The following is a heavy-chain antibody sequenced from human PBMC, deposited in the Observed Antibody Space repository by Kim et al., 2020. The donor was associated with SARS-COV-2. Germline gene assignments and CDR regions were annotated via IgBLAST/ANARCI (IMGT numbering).Heavy chain of an antibody. CDR2: INAGNGNT. V-gene: IGHV1-3*01. Sequence: ASVKVSCKASGYTFTSYAMHWVRQAPGQRLEWMGWINAGNGNTKYSQKFQGRVTITRDTSASTAYMELSSLRSEDTAVYYCTVWFGELLGNDYWGQGTLVTVSS. CDR1: GYTFTSYA. J-gene: IGHJ4*02. D-gene: IGHD3-10*01. CDR3: TVWFGELLGNDY.